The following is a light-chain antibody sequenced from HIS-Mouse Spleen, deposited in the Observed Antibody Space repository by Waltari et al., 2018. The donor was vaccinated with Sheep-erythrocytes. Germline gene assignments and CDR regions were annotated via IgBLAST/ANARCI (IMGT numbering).Light chain of an antibody. J-gene: IGLJ1*01. Sequence: QSALTQPRSVSGSPGQSVTISCTGTSSDVGGYNYVSWYQQYPGKAPKLMIYDGSKRPSGVPDRFSGSKSGNTASLTISGLQAEDEADYYCCSYAGSYNHVFATGTKVTVL. CDR3: CSYAGSYNHV. V-gene: IGLV2-11*01. CDR2: DGS. CDR1: SSDVGGYNY.